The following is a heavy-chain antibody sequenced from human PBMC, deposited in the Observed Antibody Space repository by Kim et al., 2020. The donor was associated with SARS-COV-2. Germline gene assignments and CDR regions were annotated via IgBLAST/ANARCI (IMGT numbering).Heavy chain of an antibody. CDR3: ANGGWLDY. V-gene: IGHV3-7*03. CDR1: GFTFRTYW. CDR2: ISPGGDEK. J-gene: IGHJ4*02. Sequence: GGSLRLSCVASGFTFRTYWMTWVRQAPGTGLEWVANISPGGDEKNYVDSVKGRFTISRDNAKNSLFLQLNNLRAEDSAVHYCANGGWLDYWGQGTLVTVSS. D-gene: IGHD3-10*01.